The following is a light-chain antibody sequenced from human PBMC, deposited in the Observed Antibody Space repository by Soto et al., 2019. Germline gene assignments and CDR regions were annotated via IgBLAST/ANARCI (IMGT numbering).Light chain of an antibody. V-gene: IGKV1-5*01. CDR2: DAS. Sequence: DIQIAQSPSTVSSSVIDRFTITCRASQSISSWLAWYQQKPGKAPKLLIYDASSLESGVPSRFSGSGSGTEFTLTISSLQPDDFATYYCQQYNSYSTFGQGTKVDIK. CDR3: QQYNSYST. CDR1: QSISSW. J-gene: IGKJ1*01.